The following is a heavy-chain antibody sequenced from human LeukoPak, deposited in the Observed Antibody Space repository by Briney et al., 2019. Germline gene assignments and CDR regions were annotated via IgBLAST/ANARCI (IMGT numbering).Heavy chain of an antibody. Sequence: GGSLRLSCAASGFTFSSYWMSWVRQAPGKGLEWVANIKQDGSGKYYVDSVKGRFTISRDNAKNSLYLQMNSLRAGDTAVYYCARTIKMATISYFDYWGQGTLVTVSS. D-gene: IGHD5-24*01. J-gene: IGHJ4*02. CDR1: GFTFSSYW. CDR3: ARTIKMATISYFDY. CDR2: IKQDGSGK. V-gene: IGHV3-7*01.